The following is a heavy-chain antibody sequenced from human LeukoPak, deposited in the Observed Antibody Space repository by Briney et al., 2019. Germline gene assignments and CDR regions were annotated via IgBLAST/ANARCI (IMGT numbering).Heavy chain of an antibody. J-gene: IGHJ4*02. Sequence: EASVKVSCKASGGTFSSYAISWVRQAPGQGLEWMGRIIPILGIANYAQKFQGRVTITADKSTSTAYMELSSLRSEDTAVYYCARDSSSWYRGYWGQGALVTVSS. CDR2: IIPILGIA. CDR1: GGTFSSYA. V-gene: IGHV1-69*04. D-gene: IGHD6-13*01. CDR3: ARDSSSWYRGY.